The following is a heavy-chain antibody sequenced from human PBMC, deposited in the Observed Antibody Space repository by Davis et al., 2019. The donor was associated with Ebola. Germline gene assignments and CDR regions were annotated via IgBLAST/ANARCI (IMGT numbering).Heavy chain of an antibody. Sequence: PSETLSLTCTVSGGSISSGDYYWSWIRQPPGKGLEWIGYIYYSGSTYYNPSLKSRVTISVDTSKNQFSLKLSSVTAADTAVYYCARDSYSVAAAPHWGQGTLVTVSS. V-gene: IGHV4-30-4*01. CDR2: IYYSGST. D-gene: IGHD6-13*01. CDR1: GGSISSGDYY. J-gene: IGHJ4*02. CDR3: ARDSYSVAAAPH.